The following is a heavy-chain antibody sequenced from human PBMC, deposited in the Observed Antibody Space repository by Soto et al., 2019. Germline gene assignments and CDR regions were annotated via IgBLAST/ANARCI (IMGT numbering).Heavy chain of an antibody. CDR1: GGSFSGYY. Sequence: PSETLSLTCAAYGGSFSGYYWSWIRQPPGKGQEWVGEINHSVSTYYNPSLKSRFTISVDSSKTLIPLKRSSVTAADTAEYYSARIRRSSCSSASCYKQGDYFDYWDQGTLLNVSS. J-gene: IGHJ4*02. CDR2: INHSVST. D-gene: IGHD2-2*02. V-gene: IGHV4-34*01. CDR3: ARIRRSSCSSASCYKQGDYFDY.